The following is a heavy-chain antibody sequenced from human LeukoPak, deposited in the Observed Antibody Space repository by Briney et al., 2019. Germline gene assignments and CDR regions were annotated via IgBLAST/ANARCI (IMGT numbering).Heavy chain of an antibody. CDR3: ARGARE. CDR1: GGSFSGYY. Sequence: SETLSLTCAVYGGSFSGYYWSWIRQPPGKGLEWIGEINHSGSTNYNPSLKSRVTISVDTSKNQFSLKLSSMTAADTAVYYCARGAREWGQGTLVTVSS. J-gene: IGHJ4*02. CDR2: INHSGST. V-gene: IGHV4-34*01. D-gene: IGHD5-24*01.